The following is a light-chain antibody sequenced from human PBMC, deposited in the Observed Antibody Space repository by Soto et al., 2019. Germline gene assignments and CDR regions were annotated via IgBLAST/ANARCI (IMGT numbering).Light chain of an antibody. CDR2: GAS. CDR3: QQYGSSPA. J-gene: IGKJ4*01. CDR1: QSVTSSY. Sequence: EIVLTQSPGTLSLSPGERATLSCRASQSVTSSYLAWYQQKHGQAPRLLIYGASSRATGIPDRFSGSGSGTDFTLTISRLEPEDFAVYYCQQYGSSPAFGGGTKGEIK. V-gene: IGKV3-20*01.